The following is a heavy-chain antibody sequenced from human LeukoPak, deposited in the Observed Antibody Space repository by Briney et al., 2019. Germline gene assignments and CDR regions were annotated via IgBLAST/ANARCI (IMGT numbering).Heavy chain of an antibody. Sequence: PGGSLRLSCAASAFTVSSNYMSWVRQAQGNGLEGVSVIYSGGSTYYADSVKGRFTISRDNSKNTLYLQMNSLRAEDTAVYYCARGSTVTTYGAFDYWGQGTLVTVSS. V-gene: IGHV3-53*05. D-gene: IGHD4-17*01. J-gene: IGHJ4*02. CDR3: ARGSTVTTYGAFDY. CDR1: AFTVSSNY. CDR2: IYSGGST.